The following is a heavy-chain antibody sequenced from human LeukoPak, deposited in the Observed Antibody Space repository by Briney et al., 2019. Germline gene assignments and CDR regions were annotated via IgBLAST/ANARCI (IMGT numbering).Heavy chain of an antibody. CDR2: ISHSGGT. D-gene: IGHD3-22*01. J-gene: IGHJ4*02. CDR1: GGSFSGYY. CDR3: ARAGDTSGYFHYYDY. V-gene: IGHV4-34*01. Sequence: SETLSLTCAVYGGSFSGYYWSWIRQPPGKGLEWIGEISHSGGTNYNPSLKNRVTLSEDTSKNQFYLRLSSVTAADTAVYYCARAGDTSGYFHYYDYWGQGTLLTVSS.